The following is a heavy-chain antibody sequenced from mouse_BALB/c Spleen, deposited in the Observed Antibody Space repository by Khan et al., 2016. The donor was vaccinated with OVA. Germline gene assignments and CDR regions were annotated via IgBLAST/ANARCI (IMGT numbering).Heavy chain of an antibody. Sequence: EVQLQESGPGLVKPSQSLSLTCTVTGYSITSGYGWNWIRQLPGNKLEWVGYISYSGSTNYNPSLTSRISITRDKSKNQFYLHLNTVTTEDTATYYCARAARIEYWGQGTTLTVSS. CDR1: GYSITSGYG. CDR2: ISYSGST. CDR3: ARAARIEY. D-gene: IGHD1-2*01. J-gene: IGHJ2*01. V-gene: IGHV3-2*02.